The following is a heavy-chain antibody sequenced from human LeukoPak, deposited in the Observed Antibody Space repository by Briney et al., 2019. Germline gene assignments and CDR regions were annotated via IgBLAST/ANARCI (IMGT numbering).Heavy chain of an antibody. D-gene: IGHD6-13*01. CDR2: ISSSSSYI. Sequence: GGSLRLSCAASGFTVSSYSMNWVRQAPGKGLEWVSSISSSSSYIYYADSVKGRFTISRDNAKNSLYLQMNSLRAEDTAVYYCARRGIAAAGADYWGQGTLVTVSS. J-gene: IGHJ4*02. CDR1: GFTVSSYS. V-gene: IGHV3-21*01. CDR3: ARRGIAAAGADY.